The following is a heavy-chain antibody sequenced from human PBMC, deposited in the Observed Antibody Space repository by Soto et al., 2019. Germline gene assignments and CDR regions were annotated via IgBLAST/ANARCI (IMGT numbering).Heavy chain of an antibody. Sequence: GGSLRLSCAASGSTFSSYEMNWVRQAPGQGLEWVSYISDSGGTVYYADSVKGRFTVSRDNAQNSVYLQMNSLRTEDTAVYYCARDLLHYDFWSGYSAYFYYGMDVWGPGTTVTVSS. CDR2: ISDSGGTV. V-gene: IGHV3-48*03. CDR3: ARDLLHYDFWSGYSAYFYYGMDV. D-gene: IGHD3-3*01. CDR1: GSTFSSYE. J-gene: IGHJ6*02.